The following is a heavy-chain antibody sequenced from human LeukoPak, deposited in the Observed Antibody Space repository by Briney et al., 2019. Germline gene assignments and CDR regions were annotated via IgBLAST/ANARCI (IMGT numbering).Heavy chain of an antibody. Sequence: HPGGSLRLSCAASGFTFSYYSVNWVRQAPGKGLEWISYISDSSDTMYYADSVKGRFTISRDNAKNSLYLQMNSLRAEDTAVYYCARDLIVGTTIRYYFDYWGQGTLVTVSS. V-gene: IGHV3-48*01. D-gene: IGHD1-26*01. CDR2: ISDSSDTM. J-gene: IGHJ4*02. CDR1: GFTFSYYS. CDR3: ARDLIVGTTIRYYFDY.